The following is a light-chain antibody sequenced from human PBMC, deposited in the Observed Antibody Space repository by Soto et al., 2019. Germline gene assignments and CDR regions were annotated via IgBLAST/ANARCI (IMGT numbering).Light chain of an antibody. V-gene: IGKV3-11*01. CDR3: QQRSNWPGFT. Sequence: EIGLTQSPATLSLSPGERATLSCRASQSIGSYLAWYQQKPGHAPRLLIYDASNRATCIPARFSRSGSGTDFTLTNSSLENEDLAVYYCQQRSNWPGFTFGPETTVDVK. CDR2: DAS. CDR1: QSIGSY. J-gene: IGKJ3*01.